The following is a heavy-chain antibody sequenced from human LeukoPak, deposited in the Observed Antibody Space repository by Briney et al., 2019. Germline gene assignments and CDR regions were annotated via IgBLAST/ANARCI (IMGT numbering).Heavy chain of an antibody. Sequence: GGSLRLSCAASGFTFSSYAMSWVRQAPGKGLEWVSAISGSGGSTYYADSVKGRFTISRDNSKNTLSLQMNSLRAEDTAVYYCAKGLRYSSGWPKFDYWGQGTLVTVSS. J-gene: IGHJ4*02. CDR2: ISGSGGST. CDR3: AKGLRYSSGWPKFDY. D-gene: IGHD6-19*01. CDR1: GFTFSSYA. V-gene: IGHV3-23*01.